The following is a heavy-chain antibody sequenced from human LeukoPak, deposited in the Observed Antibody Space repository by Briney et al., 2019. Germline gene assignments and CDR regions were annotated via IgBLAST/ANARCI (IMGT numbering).Heavy chain of an antibody. D-gene: IGHD3-16*01. CDR2: IYYSGST. V-gene: IGHV4-59*08. CDR3: ARARFWGFHYGMDV. J-gene: IGHJ6*02. CDR1: GGSISSYY. Sequence: SETLSLTCTVSGGSISSYYWSWIRQPPGKGLEWIGYIYYSGSTNYNPSLKSRVTISVDTSKNQFSLKLSSVTATDTAVYYCARARFWGFHYGMDVWGQGTTVTVSS.